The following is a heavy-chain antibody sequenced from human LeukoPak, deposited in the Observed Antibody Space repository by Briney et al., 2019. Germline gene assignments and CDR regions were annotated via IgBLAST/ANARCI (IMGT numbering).Heavy chain of an antibody. J-gene: IGHJ4*02. CDR1: GFTFSSYS. D-gene: IGHD3-10*01. CDR3: ARDSGYYLRPFDY. CDR2: ISSSSSTI. V-gene: IGHV3-48*01. Sequence: GGSLRLSCAASGFTFSSYSMNWVRQAPGKGLEWVSYISSSSSTIYYADSVKGRFTVSRDNAKNSLYLQMNSLRAEDTAVYYCARDSGYYLRPFDYWGQGTLVTVSS.